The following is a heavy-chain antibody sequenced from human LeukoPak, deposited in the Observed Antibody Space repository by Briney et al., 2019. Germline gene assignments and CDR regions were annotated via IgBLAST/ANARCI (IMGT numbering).Heavy chain of an antibody. Sequence: QSGGSLRLSCAASGFTFSSHAMSWVRQAPGKGLEWVAVISYDGNNKYYADSVKGRFTISRDNSNNTLYLQMESLKTEDTAVYYCARPADLDYWGQGTLVTVSS. J-gene: IGHJ4*02. CDR2: ISYDGNNK. CDR3: ARPADLDY. CDR1: GFTFSSHA. V-gene: IGHV3-30-3*01.